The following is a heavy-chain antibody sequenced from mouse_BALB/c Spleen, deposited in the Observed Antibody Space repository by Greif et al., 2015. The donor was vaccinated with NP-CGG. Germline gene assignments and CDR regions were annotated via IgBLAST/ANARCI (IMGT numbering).Heavy chain of an antibody. V-gene: IGHV5-6-5*01. Sequence: EVQRVESGGGLVKPGGSLKLSCAASGFTFSSYAMSWVRQTPEKRLEWVASISSGGSTYYPDSVKGRFTISRDNARNILYLQMSSLRSEDTAMYYCARGRGSSYDAMDYWGQGTSVTVSS. CDR2: ISSGGST. CDR1: GFTFSSYA. J-gene: IGHJ4*01. D-gene: IGHD1-1*01. CDR3: ARGRGSSYDAMDY.